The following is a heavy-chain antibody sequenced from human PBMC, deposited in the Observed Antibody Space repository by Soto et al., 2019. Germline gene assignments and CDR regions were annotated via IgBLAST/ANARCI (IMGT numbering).Heavy chain of an antibody. J-gene: IGHJ6*02. CDR2: ISYDGSHK. D-gene: IGHD5-18*01. V-gene: IGHV3-30*18. Sequence: ESRGGVVQPGRSLRLSCAASGFTISNYGMHWVRQAPGKGLEWVAVISYDGSHKYYAESVKGRFTISRDNSKNTLYLQMNSLRAEDTAVYYCAKDVDTAAYYGMDVWGQGTTVTVSS. CDR3: AKDVDTAAYYGMDV. CDR1: GFTISNYG.